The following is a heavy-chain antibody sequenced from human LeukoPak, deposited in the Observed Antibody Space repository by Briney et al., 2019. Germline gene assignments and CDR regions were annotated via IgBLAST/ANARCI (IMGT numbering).Heavy chain of an antibody. CDR1: GGSFXGYY. Sequence: ETLSLTXAVYGGSFXGYYWSWIRQPPGKGLEWIGEINHSGSTNYNPSLKSRVTISVDTSKNQFSLKLSSVTAADTAVYYCARGLDSSGSLPFDYWGQGTLVTVSS. CDR3: ARGLDSSGSLPFDY. D-gene: IGHD3-22*01. CDR2: INHSGST. J-gene: IGHJ4*02. V-gene: IGHV4-34*01.